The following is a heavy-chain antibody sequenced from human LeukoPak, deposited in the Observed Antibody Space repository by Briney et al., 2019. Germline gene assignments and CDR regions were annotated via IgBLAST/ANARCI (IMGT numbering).Heavy chain of an antibody. CDR3: AREYCGGGRCNDDFFDF. CDR1: GFTFSSYC. V-gene: IGHV3-74*01. D-gene: IGHD2-15*01. Sequence: PGGSLRLSCAASGFTFSSYCMNWVRQAPGKGLVWVSRINSGGSSTCYADSVKGRFTISRDNSKNTLYLQMNSLRAEDTAVYYCAREYCGGGRCNDDFFDFWGRGTLVTVSS. CDR2: INSGGSST. J-gene: IGHJ4*02.